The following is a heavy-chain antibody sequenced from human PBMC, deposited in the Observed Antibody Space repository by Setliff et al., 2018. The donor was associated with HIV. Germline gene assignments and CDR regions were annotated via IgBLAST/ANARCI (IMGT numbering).Heavy chain of an antibody. CDR3: ARVRGNSGWYTLGYYYYYMDV. D-gene: IGHD6-19*01. Sequence: ASETLSLTCTVSGGSISSGGYYWSWIRQHPGKGLEWIGYIYTSGSTNYNPSLKSRVTISVDTSKNQFSLKLSSVTAADTAVYYCARVRGNSGWYTLGYYYYYMDVWGKGTTVTGSS. CDR2: IYTSGST. CDR1: GGSISSGGYY. V-gene: IGHV4-61*08. J-gene: IGHJ6*03.